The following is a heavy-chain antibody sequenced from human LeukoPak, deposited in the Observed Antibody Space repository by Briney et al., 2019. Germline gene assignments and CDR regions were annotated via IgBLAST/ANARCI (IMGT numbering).Heavy chain of an antibody. CDR3: ARGAPTMILYYFDY. CDR2: IYSSGSA. Sequence: GGSPRLSCAASGFTVSRNYMNWVRQAPGKGLEWVSVIYSSGSAYYAGSVKARFSISRDDSRNTVDLQMNSLTAEDTAIYFCARGAPTMILYYFDYWGQGTLVTVSS. J-gene: IGHJ4*02. CDR1: GFTVSRNY. D-gene: IGHD1-26*01. V-gene: IGHV3-66*01.